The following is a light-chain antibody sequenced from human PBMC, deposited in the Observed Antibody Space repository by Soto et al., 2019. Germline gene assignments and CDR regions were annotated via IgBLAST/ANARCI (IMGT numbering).Light chain of an antibody. CDR3: TSYTSSVTLV. V-gene: IGLV2-14*01. J-gene: IGLJ3*02. CDR2: DVI. CDR1: SSDVGAYNY. Sequence: QSALTQPASVSGSPGQSITISCTGTSSDVGAYNYVSWYQQHPGKVPKLIIYDVINRPSGVSSRFSGSKSVNTASLTISGLQAEDEADYYCTSYTSSVTLVFGGRTKLTVL.